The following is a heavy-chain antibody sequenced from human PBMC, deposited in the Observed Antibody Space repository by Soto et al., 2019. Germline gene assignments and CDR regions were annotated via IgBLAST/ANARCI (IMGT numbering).Heavy chain of an antibody. Sequence: PSETLSLTCTVSGGSISSSSHYWGWIRQPPGQGLEWIGTIYYSGSPYYSPSLKSRVTISVDSSKNQLSLKLSSVTAADTAVYDCERGTVYVTFVCPCRDVWGQGTTVTVS. CDR3: ERGTVYVTFVCPCRDV. J-gene: IGHJ6*02. D-gene: IGHD4-17*01. V-gene: IGHV4-39*01. CDR1: GGSISSSSHY. CDR2: IYYSGSP.